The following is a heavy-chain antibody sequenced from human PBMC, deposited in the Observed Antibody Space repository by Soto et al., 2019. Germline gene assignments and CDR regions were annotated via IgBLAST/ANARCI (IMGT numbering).Heavy chain of an antibody. Sequence: QVQLQQWGAGLLKPSETLSLTCAVYGGSFSGYYWSWIRQPPGKGLEWIGEINHSGSTNYNPSLKTRVTISVDTAKNQFSLKLSSVTAADTAVYYCARTPLTFCFDYWGQGTLVTVSS. CDR3: ARTPLTFCFDY. J-gene: IGHJ4*02. CDR1: GGSFSGYY. CDR2: INHSGST. V-gene: IGHV4-34*01.